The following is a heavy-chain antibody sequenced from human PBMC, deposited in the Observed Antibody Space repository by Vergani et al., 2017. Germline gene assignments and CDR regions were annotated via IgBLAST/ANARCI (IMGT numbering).Heavy chain of an antibody. J-gene: IGHJ4*02. D-gene: IGHD1-1*01. CDR3: ARDTTPGL. V-gene: IGHV4-59*01. Sequence: QVQLQESGPGLVKPSETLSLTCTVSGGSISSYYWSWTRQPPGKGLEWIGYIYYSGSTNYNPSLKSRVTISVDTSKNQFSLKLSSVTAADTAVYYCARDTTPGLWGQGTLVTVSS. CDR2: IYYSGST. CDR1: GGSISSYY.